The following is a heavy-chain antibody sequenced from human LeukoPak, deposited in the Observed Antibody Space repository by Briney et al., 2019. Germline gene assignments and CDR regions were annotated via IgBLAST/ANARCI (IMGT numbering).Heavy chain of an antibody. CDR2: IYYSGST. CDR3: ARHVSYGHFDY. Sequence: SETLSLTCTVSGGSISSYYWSWIRQPPGKGLEWIGYIYYSGSTNYNPSLKGRVTISVDTSKNQFSLKLSSVTAADTAVYYCARHVSYGHFDYWGQGTLVTVSS. V-gene: IGHV4-59*08. D-gene: IGHD5-18*01. CDR1: GGSISSYY. J-gene: IGHJ4*02.